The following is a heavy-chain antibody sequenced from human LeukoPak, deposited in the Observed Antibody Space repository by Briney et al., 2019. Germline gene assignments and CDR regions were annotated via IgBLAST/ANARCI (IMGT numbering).Heavy chain of an antibody. Sequence: PGGSLRLSCTASGFTFGDYAMSWFRQAPGKGLEWVANIKQDGSEKYYVDSVKGRFTISRDNAKNSLYLQMNSLRAEDTAVYYCARARIYGSAPFDPWGQGTLVTVST. CDR1: GFTFGDYA. J-gene: IGHJ5*02. CDR2: IKQDGSEK. V-gene: IGHV3-7*01. CDR3: ARARIYGSAPFDP. D-gene: IGHD3-10*01.